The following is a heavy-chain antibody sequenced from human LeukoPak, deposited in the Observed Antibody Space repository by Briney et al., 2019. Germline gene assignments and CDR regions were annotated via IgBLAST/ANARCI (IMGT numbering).Heavy chain of an antibody. V-gene: IGHV1-18*01. Sequence: ASVKVSCKASGYTFTSYGISWVRQAPGQGLEWMGWINTQNGNTAQQKIQGRVTMTTDTSTSTAYMELRSLRSDDTAVYYCARGDLASCSSNSCYEGRYWGQGTLVTVSS. D-gene: IGHD2-2*01. CDR1: GYTFTSYG. J-gene: IGHJ4*02. CDR3: ARGDLASCSSNSCYEGRY. CDR2: INTQNGNT.